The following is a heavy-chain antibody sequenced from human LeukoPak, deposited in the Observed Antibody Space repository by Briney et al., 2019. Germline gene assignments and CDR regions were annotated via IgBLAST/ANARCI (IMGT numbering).Heavy chain of an antibody. CDR2: MNPNSGNT. J-gene: IGHJ5*02. D-gene: IGHD2-2*01. CDR1: GYTFTSYD. Sequence: GASVKVSCKASGYTFTSYDINWVRQATGQGLEWMGWMNPNSGNTGYAQKLQGRVTMTTDTSTSTAYMELRSLRSDDTAVYYCARVYCSSTSCYAGTYNWFDPWGQGTLVTVSS. CDR3: ARVYCSSTSCYAGTYNWFDP. V-gene: IGHV1-8*01.